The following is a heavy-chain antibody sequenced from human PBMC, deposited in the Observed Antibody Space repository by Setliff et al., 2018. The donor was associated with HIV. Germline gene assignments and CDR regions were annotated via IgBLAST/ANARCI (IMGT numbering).Heavy chain of an antibody. CDR2: INPSGGSA. D-gene: IGHD5-18*01. Sequence: SVKVSCKASGYTLTSYYMHWVRQAPGQGLEWMGIINPSGGSASYAQKFQGRVTMTRDTSTSTVYMELSSLRSEDTAVYYCARRGGYSYATDAFDIWGQVTMVTVSS. CDR1: GYTLTSYY. V-gene: IGHV1-46*01. CDR3: ARRGGYSYATDAFDI. J-gene: IGHJ3*02.